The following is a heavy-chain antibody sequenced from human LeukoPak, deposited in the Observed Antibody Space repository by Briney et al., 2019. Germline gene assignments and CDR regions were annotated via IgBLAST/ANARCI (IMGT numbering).Heavy chain of an antibody. Sequence: GGSLRLSCAASGFTFSSYAMSWVRQAPGKGLEWVAVISYDGSNNYYADSVKGRFTISRDTSKNTLYLQMNSLRAEDTAVYYCARAERDAFDIWGQGTMVTVSS. CDR2: ISYDGSNN. J-gene: IGHJ3*02. V-gene: IGHV3-30*04. CDR3: ARAERDAFDI. CDR1: GFTFSSYA. D-gene: IGHD5-24*01.